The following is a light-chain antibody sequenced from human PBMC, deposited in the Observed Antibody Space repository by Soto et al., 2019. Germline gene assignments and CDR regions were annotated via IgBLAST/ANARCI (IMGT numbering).Light chain of an antibody. Sequence: QSVLTQPPSVSGSPGQSVTISCTGTSSDVGSYNRVSWYQQPPGTAPKLMIYEVSDRPSGVPDRFSGSKSGNTASLTISGLQADDEADYYCSSYSSITTYVFGTGTKVTV. V-gene: IGLV2-18*02. CDR1: SSDVGSYNR. J-gene: IGLJ1*01. CDR3: SSYSSITTYV. CDR2: EVS.